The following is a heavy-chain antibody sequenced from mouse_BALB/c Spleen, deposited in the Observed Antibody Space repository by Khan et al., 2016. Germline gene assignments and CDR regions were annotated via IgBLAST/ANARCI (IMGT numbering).Heavy chain of an antibody. Sequence: VQLQQSGAELVKPGASLKLSCTVSGFNIKDAYIHWVIQRPEQGLEWIGRIDPANVNTKYDPKFQGKATITADTSSNTAYLQRSSLTSEDTAVYYGRVLGQYWGQGTLGTVSA. CDR3: RVLGQY. V-gene: IGHV14-3*02. CDR2: IDPANVNT. CDR1: GFNIKDAY. J-gene: IGHJ3*01. D-gene: IGHD3-3*01.